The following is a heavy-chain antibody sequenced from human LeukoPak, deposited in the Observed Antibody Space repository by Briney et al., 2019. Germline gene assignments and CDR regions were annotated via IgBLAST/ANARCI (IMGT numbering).Heavy chain of an antibody. Sequence: NPSETLSLTCTVSGGSISSYYWSWIRQPPGKGLEWIGYIYYSGSTNYNPSLKSRVTKSVDTSKSQFSLKLSSVTAADTAVYYCASIDWVGHPPTVYWGQGTLVTVSS. V-gene: IGHV4-59*01. CDR1: GGSISSYY. D-gene: IGHD3-9*01. CDR2: IYYSGST. J-gene: IGHJ4*02. CDR3: ASIDWVGHPPTVY.